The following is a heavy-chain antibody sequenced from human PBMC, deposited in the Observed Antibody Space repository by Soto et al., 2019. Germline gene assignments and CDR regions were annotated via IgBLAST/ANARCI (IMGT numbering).Heavy chain of an antibody. CDR1: GGSISSYY. V-gene: IGHV4-59*01. CDR3: ERDHSSRWLQLGYFDY. D-gene: IGHD1-1*01. CDR2: IYYSGST. Sequence: SETLSLTCTVSGGSISSYYWSWIRQPPGKGLEWIGYIYYSGSTNYNPSLKSRVTISVDTSKNQFSLKLSSVTAADTAVYYCERDHSSRWLQLGYFDYWGQGTLVTVSS. J-gene: IGHJ4*02.